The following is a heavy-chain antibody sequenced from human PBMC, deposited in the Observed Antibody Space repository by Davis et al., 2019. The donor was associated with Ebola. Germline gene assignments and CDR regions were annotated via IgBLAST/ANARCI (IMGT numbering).Heavy chain of an antibody. Sequence: AASVKVSCKASGYTFTNYYMHWVRQAPGQGLEWMGMINPNDGRTIYAQKLQGRVTMTTDTSTSTAYMELRSLRSDDTAVYYCARDGSTRARGAFDIWGQGTMVTVSS. CDR2: INPNDGRT. J-gene: IGHJ3*02. CDR3: ARDGSTRARGAFDI. V-gene: IGHV1-46*01. CDR1: GYTFTNYY.